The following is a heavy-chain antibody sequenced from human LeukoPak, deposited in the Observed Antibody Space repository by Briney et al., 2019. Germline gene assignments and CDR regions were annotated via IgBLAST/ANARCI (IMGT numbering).Heavy chain of an antibody. CDR2: INPNSGGT. CDR1: GCTFTGYY. CDR3: ARAAGARIAAAGTVNWFDP. V-gene: IGHV1-2*02. D-gene: IGHD6-13*01. J-gene: IGHJ5*02. Sequence: ASVKVSCRASGCTFTGYYMHWVRQAPGQGLEWMGWINPNSGGTNYAQKFQGRVTMTRDTSISTAYMELSRLRSDDTAVYYCARAAGARIAAAGTVNWFDPWGQGTLVTVSS.